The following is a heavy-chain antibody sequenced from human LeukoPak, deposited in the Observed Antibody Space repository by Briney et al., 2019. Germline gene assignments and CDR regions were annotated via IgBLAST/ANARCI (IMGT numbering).Heavy chain of an antibody. CDR3: ARVSGAYYDLWSGYYHPGFDY. D-gene: IGHD3-3*01. J-gene: IGHJ4*02. CDR2: INHSGST. CDR1: GGSFSGYY. Sequence: SETLSLTCAVYGGSFSGYYWSWIRQPPGKGLEWIGEINHSGSTNYNPSLKSRVTISVDTSKNQFSLKLSSVTAADTAVYYCARVSGAYYDLWSGYYHPGFDYWGQGTLVTVSS. V-gene: IGHV4-34*01.